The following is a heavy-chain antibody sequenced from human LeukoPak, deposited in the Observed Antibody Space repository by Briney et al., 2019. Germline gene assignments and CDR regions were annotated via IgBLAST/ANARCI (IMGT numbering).Heavy chain of an antibody. CDR2: ISTSGDNT. V-gene: IGHV3-23*01. Sequence: PGGSLRLSCAASGFTFSTYAMSWVRQAPGKGLEWVSAISTSGDNTYYADSVKGRFTISRDNSKNTLYLQTNSLRVEDTAIYYCAKERSAVTTGLFDSWGQGTLVTVSS. CDR3: AKERSAVTTGLFDS. CDR1: GFTFSTYA. J-gene: IGHJ4*02. D-gene: IGHD4-17*01.